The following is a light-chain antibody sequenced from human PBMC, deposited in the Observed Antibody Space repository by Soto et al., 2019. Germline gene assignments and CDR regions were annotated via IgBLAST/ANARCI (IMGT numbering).Light chain of an antibody. V-gene: IGKV3-20*01. J-gene: IGKJ1*01. Sequence: IAMTQSQVTLSVSPAERATLSGGASQNVSSKLAWYQQKPGQAPKLLIYGASSRATGIPDRFSGSGSGTDFTLTISRLEPEDFAVYYCQQYSSLSWTFGQGTKVDIK. CDR2: GAS. CDR1: QNVSSK. CDR3: QQYSSLSWT.